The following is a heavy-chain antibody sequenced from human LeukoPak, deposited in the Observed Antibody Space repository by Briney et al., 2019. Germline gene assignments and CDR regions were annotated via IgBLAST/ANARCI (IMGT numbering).Heavy chain of an antibody. CDR3: ARVGGGDWYYFDY. CDR1: GYTFTDYY. V-gene: IGHV1-2*02. J-gene: IGHJ4*02. D-gene: IGHD2-21*02. CDR2: INCNTGVT. Sequence: ASVTVSCKASGYTFTDYYAHWVRQAPGQGLEWMGWINCNTGVTNYAQKFQGRVTMTRDTSISTAYMELSRLRSDDTAVYYCARVGGGDWYYFDYWGQGTLVTVSS.